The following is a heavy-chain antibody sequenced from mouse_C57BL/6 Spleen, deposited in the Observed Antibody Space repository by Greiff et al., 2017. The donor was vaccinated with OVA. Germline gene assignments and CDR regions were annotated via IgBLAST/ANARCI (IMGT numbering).Heavy chain of an antibody. CDR3: ARYDTTVVARYFDV. J-gene: IGHJ1*03. CDR1: GYTFTSYG. V-gene: IGHV1-81*01. CDR2: IYPRSGNT. Sequence: QVQLKRSGAELARPGASVKLSCKASGYTFTSYGISWVKQRTGQGLEWIGEIYPRSGNTYYNEKFKGKATLTADKSSSTAYMELRSLTSEDSAVYFCARYDTTVVARYFDVWGTGTTVTVSS. D-gene: IGHD1-1*01.